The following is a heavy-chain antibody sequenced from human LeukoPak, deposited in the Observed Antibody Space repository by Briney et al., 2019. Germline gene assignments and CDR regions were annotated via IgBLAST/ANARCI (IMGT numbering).Heavy chain of an antibody. J-gene: IGHJ6*04. CDR3: ARFTYTTRPSDV. Sequence: SETLSLTCSVSGGSISGYYWSWIRQPPGQTLEWIGYIYSGGSTNYNPSLQSRVTKSVDTSMNQFSLRLSSVTAADTAVYYCARFTYTTRPSDVWGKGTTVTVSS. D-gene: IGHD3-16*01. V-gene: IGHV4-4*09. CDR1: GGSISGYY. CDR2: IYSGGST.